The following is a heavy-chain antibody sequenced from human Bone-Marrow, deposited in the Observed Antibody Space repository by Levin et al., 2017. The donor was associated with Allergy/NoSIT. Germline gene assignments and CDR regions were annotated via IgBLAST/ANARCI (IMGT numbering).Heavy chain of an antibody. D-gene: IGHD3-22*01. CDR2: ILPRSGDT. CDR3: ARGYDDTSGYYYPRPRGAFAF. V-gene: IGHV1-2*02. J-gene: IGHJ3*01. CDR1: GYTFSDFY. Sequence: GESLKISCNTSGYTFSDFYLHWVRQAPGQGLEWMGWILPRSGDTNYAQTFQGRVTLTTDTSISTAYMELNTLTSDDTAVYYCARGYDDTSGYYYPRPRGAFAFWGQGTMVTVSS.